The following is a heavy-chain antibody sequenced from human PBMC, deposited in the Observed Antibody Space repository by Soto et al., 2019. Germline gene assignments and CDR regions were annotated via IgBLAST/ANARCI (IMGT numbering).Heavy chain of an antibody. J-gene: IGHJ6*02. D-gene: IGHD3-3*01. CDR1: GFTVSSNY. Sequence: LRLSCAASGFTVSSNYMSWVRQAPGKGLEWVSVIYSGGSTYYADSVKGRFTISRDNSKNTLYPQMNSLRAEDTAVYYCARGLSPYYDFWSGPQIYYYYYGMDVWGQGTTVTVSS. CDR2: IYSGGST. V-gene: IGHV3-53*01. CDR3: ARGLSPYYDFWSGPQIYYYYYGMDV.